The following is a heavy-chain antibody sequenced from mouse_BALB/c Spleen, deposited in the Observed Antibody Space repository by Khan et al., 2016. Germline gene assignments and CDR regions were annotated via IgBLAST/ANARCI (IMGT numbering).Heavy chain of an antibody. CDR2: INTYTGEP. D-gene: IGHD1-1*01. Sequence: QIQLVQSGPELKKPGETVKISCKASGYIFTKYGMNWVKQAPGKGLKWMGWINTYTGEPTYADDFKGRFAFSLETSASTAYLQIINLKNEDTATYFCAKEPYYDGFGYWGQGTLVTVSA. CDR3: AKEPYYDGFGY. J-gene: IGHJ3*01. V-gene: IGHV9-3-1*01. CDR1: GYIFTKYG.